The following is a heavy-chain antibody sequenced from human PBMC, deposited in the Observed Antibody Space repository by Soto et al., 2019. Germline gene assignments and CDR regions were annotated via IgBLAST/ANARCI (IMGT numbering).Heavy chain of an antibody. D-gene: IGHD1-26*01. CDR2: AYYRSKWYN. V-gene: IGHV6-1*01. CDR1: GDSVSSSRVT. Sequence: SQTLSLTCNISGDSVSSSRVTWNWIRQSPSRGLEWLGRAYYRSKWYNDYAESVKSRITINPDTSKNQFSLHLNSVTPEDTAVYDCVRLIGNSWLDFWGQGTLVTVSS. J-gene: IGHJ5*01. CDR3: VRLIGNSWLDF.